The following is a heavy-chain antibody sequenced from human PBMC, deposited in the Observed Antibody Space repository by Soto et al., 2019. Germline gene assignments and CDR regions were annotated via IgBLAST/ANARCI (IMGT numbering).Heavy chain of an antibody. J-gene: IGHJ4*02. Sequence: GGSLRLSCAASGFTFSDYMSWIRQAPGKGLEWVSYISSSGSTIYYADSVKGRFTIPRDNAKNSLYLQMNSLRAEDTAVYYCARDTVVFDYWGQGTLVTSPQ. V-gene: IGHV3-11*01. D-gene: IGHD4-17*01. CDR1: GFTFSDY. CDR3: ARDTVVFDY. CDR2: ISSSGSTI.